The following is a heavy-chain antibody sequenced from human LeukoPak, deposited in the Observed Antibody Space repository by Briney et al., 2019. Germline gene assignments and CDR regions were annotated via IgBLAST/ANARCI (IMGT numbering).Heavy chain of an antibody. CDR1: VGSINSGNW. D-gene: IGHD2-2*02. CDR3: TTAPILRGEGGEHYKYGMDV. CDR2: IYHNGTP. V-gene: IGHV4-4*02. Sequence: SGTLSLTCAVSVGSINSGNWWSWVRQSPGKGLEWIGEIYHNGTPNYNPSLKSRVTISADTFKNHFSLKMTSVTAADTAVYYCTTAPILRGEGGEHYKYGMDVWGQGTTVIVSS. J-gene: IGHJ6*02.